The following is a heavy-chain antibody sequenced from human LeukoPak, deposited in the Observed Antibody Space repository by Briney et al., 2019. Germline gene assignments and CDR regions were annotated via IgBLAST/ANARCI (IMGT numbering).Heavy chain of an antibody. Sequence: GASVKVSCKASGYTFTSYYMHWVRQAPGQGLEWMGIINPSGGSTSYAQKFQGRVTMTRDTSTSTVYMELSSLRSEDTAVYYCARDGVVVVRKTYYYYGMDVWGQGTTVTVSS. V-gene: IGHV1-46*01. CDR3: ARDGVVVVRKTYYYYGMDV. CDR1: GYTFTSYY. CDR2: INPSGGST. D-gene: IGHD2-15*01. J-gene: IGHJ6*02.